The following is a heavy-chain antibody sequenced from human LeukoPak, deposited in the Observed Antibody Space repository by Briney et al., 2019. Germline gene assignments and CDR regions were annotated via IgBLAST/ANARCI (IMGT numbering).Heavy chain of an antibody. CDR3: ATDSRQQLVLGYYFDY. V-gene: IGHV1-24*01. J-gene: IGHJ4*02. D-gene: IGHD6-13*01. CDR1: GYTLTELS. CDR2: FDPEDGET. Sequence: ASVKVPCKVSGYTLTELSMHWVRQAPGKGLEWMGGFDPEDGETIYAQKFQGRVTMTEDTSTDTAYMELSSLRSEDTAVYYCATDSRQQLVLGYYFDYWGQGTLVTVSS.